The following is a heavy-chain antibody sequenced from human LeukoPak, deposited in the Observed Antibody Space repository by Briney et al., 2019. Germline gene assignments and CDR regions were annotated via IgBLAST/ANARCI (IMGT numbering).Heavy chain of an antibody. V-gene: IGHV3-74*01. J-gene: IGHJ3*02. CDR1: GFTFSSYW. CDR2: INSDGSRT. Sequence: GGSLRLSCAASGFTFSSYWMHWVRQAPGTGLVWVSRINSDGSRTSYADSVKGRFTISRDNAKNTLYLQMNSVRAEDTAVYYCAMSYDSSGYDAFDIWGQGTMVTVSS. CDR3: AMSYDSSGYDAFDI. D-gene: IGHD3-22*01.